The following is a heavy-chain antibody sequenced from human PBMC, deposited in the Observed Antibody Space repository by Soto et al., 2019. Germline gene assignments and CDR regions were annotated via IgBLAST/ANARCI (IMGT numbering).Heavy chain of an antibody. CDR1: GGSISSSSYY. D-gene: IGHD7-27*01. CDR3: ARGPSGDKVDD. V-gene: IGHV4-39*07. Sequence: SETLSLTCTVSGGSISSSSYYWGWIRQPPGKGLEWIGSIYYSGSTYYNPSLTSRITISVDTSRTQFSLDLNSVTAADTAVYYCARGPSGDKVDDWGQGILVTVSS. J-gene: IGHJ4*02. CDR2: IYYSGST.